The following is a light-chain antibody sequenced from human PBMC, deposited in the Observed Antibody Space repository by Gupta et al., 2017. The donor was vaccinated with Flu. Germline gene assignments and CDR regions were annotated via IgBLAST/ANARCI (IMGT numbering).Light chain of an antibody. CDR1: QTIRNF. CDR2: ETS. J-gene: IGKJ4*01. CDR3: QLSCA. Sequence: VLTQSPATLSLSPGVRATLSCTASQTIRNFLAWYQQKPGQAPRLLIYETSNSATGIRGRVSGSGSATDFSRAGSSVEADDYGGHDGQLSCAFGGGTKVEIK. V-gene: IGKV3-11*01.